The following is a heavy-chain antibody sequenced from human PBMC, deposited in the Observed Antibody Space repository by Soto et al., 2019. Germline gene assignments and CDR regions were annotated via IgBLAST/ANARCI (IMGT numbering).Heavy chain of an antibody. J-gene: IGHJ6*02. CDR1: GGSINGGDYH. CDR3: ATDYRSPSGGMDV. Sequence: QVQLQESGPGLVKPSQTLSLTCTVSGGSINGGDYHWTWIRQTPGKGLEWIGAIYYSGSTYYNPSLKSRIRISVDTSKNQFSLKLSSVTAADTAVYYCATDYRSPSGGMDVWGQGTTVTVSS. CDR2: IYYSGST. D-gene: IGHD3-16*02. V-gene: IGHV4-30-4*01.